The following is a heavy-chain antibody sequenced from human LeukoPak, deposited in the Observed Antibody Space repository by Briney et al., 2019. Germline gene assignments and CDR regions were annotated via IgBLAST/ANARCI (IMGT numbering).Heavy chain of an antibody. D-gene: IGHD3-10*01. CDR2: ISSSGSYT. Sequence: GSLRLSCAASGFNFTTPGMNWVRQAPGKGLELLSSISSSGSYTYYTDSVKGRFTNSRDNAKNSLYLQMNSLSAEDTAVYYCARYVRSYYDSEREPFDYWGQGTLVNVSS. CDR3: ARYVRSYYDSEREPFDY. J-gene: IGHJ4*02. V-gene: IGHV3-21*01. CDR1: GFNFTTPG.